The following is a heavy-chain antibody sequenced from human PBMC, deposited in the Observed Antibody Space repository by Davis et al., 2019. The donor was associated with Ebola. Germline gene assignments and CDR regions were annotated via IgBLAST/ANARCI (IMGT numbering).Heavy chain of an antibody. Sequence: MPSETLSLTCAVSGGSISSGGYYWSWIRQPPGKGLEWIGEINHSGSTNYNPSLKSRVTISVDTSKNQFSLKLSSVTAADTAVYYCARDGAYYGMDVWGKGTTVTVSS. CDR2: INHSGST. V-gene: IGHV4-34*01. J-gene: IGHJ6*04. CDR3: ARDGAYYGMDV. D-gene: IGHD1-26*01. CDR1: GGSISSGGYY.